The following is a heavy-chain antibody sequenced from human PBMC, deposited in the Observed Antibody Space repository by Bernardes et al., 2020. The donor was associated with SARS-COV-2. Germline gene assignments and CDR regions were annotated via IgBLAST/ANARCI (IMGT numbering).Heavy chain of an antibody. CDR2: IYYSGST. V-gene: IGHV4-30-4*01. Sequence: SETLSLTCTVSGGSISSGDYYWSWIRQPPGKGLEWIGYIYYSGSTYYNPSLKSRVTISVDTSKNQFSLKLSSVTAADTAVYYCARGIAVAGEGWFDPWGQGTQVTVSS. D-gene: IGHD6-19*01. J-gene: IGHJ5*02. CDR3: ARGIAVAGEGWFDP. CDR1: GGSISSGDYY.